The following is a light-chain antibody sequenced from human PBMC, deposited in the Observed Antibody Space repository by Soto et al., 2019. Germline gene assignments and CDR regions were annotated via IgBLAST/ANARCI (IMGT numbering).Light chain of an antibody. CDR3: AAWDDNLNGSYV. J-gene: IGLJ1*01. V-gene: IGLV1-44*01. CDR1: SSNIGSNT. Sequence: QSVLTQPPSASGTPGQRVTISCSGSSSNIGSNTVNWYQQLPGTAPKLLIYSNNQRPSGVPDRFSGSKSGTSASLAISGLQSEGEADYYCAAWDDNLNGSYVFGPGTKVTVL. CDR2: SNN.